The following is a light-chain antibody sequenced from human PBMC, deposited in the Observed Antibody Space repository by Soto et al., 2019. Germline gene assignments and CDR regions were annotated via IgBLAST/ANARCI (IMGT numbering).Light chain of an antibody. J-gene: IGKJ4*01. CDR2: DAS. CDR3: QQYDNLPLT. CDR1: QDISKY. V-gene: IGKV1-33*01. Sequence: DIQMTQSPSSLSASVGDRVTITCQASQDISKYLNWYQEKPGKAPKLLIYDASKLETGVPSRFSGSGSGTDFTFTISSLQPEDIATYYCQQYDNLPLTFGGGTKVEIK.